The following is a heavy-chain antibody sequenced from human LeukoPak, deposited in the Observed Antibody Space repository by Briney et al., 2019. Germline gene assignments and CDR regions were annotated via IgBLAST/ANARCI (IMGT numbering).Heavy chain of an antibody. CDR3: ATGVCSSTSCYTFGY. D-gene: IGHD2-2*02. CDR2: INPSGGST. Sequence: ASVKVSCKASGYTFTSYFMHWVRQAPGQGLEWMGIINPSGGSTSYAQKFQGRVTMTRDTSTSTVYMELSSLRSEDTAVYYCATGVCSSTSCYTFGYWGQGTLVTVSS. J-gene: IGHJ4*02. CDR1: GYTFTSYF. V-gene: IGHV1-46*01.